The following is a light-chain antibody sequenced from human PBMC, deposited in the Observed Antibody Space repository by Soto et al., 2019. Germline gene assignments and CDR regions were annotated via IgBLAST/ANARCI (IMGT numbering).Light chain of an antibody. Sequence: EIVLTQYPATLSLSPGERATLSCRASHSVSNYLAWYQQKPGQAPRLLIYDASNRATGIPDRFSGSGSGTDFTLTISSLEPEDFAVYYCQQRSSWPTFGGGTKVDIK. CDR2: DAS. CDR1: HSVSNY. J-gene: IGKJ4*01. V-gene: IGKV3-11*01. CDR3: QQRSSWPT.